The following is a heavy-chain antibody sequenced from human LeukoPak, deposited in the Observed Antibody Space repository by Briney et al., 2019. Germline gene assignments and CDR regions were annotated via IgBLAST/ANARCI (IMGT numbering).Heavy chain of an antibody. D-gene: IGHD3-9*01. CDR3: ARERKSSYDTLTGYYKSDAFDI. V-gene: IGHV1-18*01. Sequence: GASVKVSCKAAGYSLITYGISWVRQAPGQGLEWMGWISAYNCNTNYAQKLQGRVTVTTDTSTNTAYMDLRSLRSDDTAVYYCARERKSSYDTLTGYYKSDAFDIWGQGTMVTVSS. CDR2: ISAYNCNT. J-gene: IGHJ3*02. CDR1: GYSLITYG.